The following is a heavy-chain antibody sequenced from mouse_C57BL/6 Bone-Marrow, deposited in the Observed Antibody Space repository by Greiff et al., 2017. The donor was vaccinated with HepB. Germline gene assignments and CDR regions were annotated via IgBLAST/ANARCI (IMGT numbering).Heavy chain of an antibody. J-gene: IGHJ3*01. D-gene: IGHD2-3*01. V-gene: IGHV1-81*01. CDR2: IYPRSGNT. CDR1: GYTFTSYG. Sequence: QVQLQQSGAELARPGASVKLSCKASGYTFTSYGISWVKQRTGQGLEWIGEIYPRSGNTYYNEKFKGKATLTADKSSSTAYMELRSLTSEDSAVYFWARGWLQFAYWGQGTLVTVSA. CDR3: ARGWLQFAY.